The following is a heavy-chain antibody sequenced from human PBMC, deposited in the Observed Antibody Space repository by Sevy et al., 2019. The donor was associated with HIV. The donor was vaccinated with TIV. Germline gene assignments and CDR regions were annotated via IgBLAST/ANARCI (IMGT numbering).Heavy chain of an antibody. CDR2: ISGSGGST. V-gene: IGHV3-23*01. Sequence: GGSLRLSCAASGFIFSGYVMSWVRQAPGKGLEWVSTISGSGGSTYYADSVKGRFAISRDNSKNTVDLEMNSLRVEDTAVYYCAKDASSSWTGGTFQHWGQGTLVTVSS. CDR1: GFIFSGYV. J-gene: IGHJ1*01. CDR3: AKDASSSWTGGTFQH. D-gene: IGHD6-13*01.